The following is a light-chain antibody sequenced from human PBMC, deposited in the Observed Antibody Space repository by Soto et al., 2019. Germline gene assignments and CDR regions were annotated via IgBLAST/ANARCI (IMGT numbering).Light chain of an antibody. J-gene: IGLJ1*01. Sequence: QSALTRPPSASGSPGQSVTFSCTGTSSDVGASNYVSWYQHHPGKAPKLMIYEVNKRPSGVPNRFSGSKSGNTASLTISGLQAEDEADYYCSSFTTSDTYVFGTGTKVTVL. CDR1: SSDVGASNY. CDR2: EVN. V-gene: IGLV2-8*01. CDR3: SSFTTSDTYV.